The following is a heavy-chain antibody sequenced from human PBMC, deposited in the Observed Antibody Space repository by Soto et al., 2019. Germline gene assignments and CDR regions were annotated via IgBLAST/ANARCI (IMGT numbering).Heavy chain of an antibody. D-gene: IGHD3-3*01. CDR1: GYSFTSYW. CDR3: ARNGDFWSGYYRENYYYGMDV. J-gene: IGHJ6*02. Sequence: AGESLKISCKGSGYSFTSYWIGWVRQMPGKGLEWKGIIYPGDSDTRYSPSFQGQVTISADKSISTAYQQWSSLKASDTAMYYCARNGDFWSGYYRENYYYGMDVWGQGTTVTVSS. V-gene: IGHV5-51*01. CDR2: IYPGDSDT.